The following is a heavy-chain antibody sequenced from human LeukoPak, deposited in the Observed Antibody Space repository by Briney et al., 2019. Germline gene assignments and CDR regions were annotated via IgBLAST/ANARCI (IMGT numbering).Heavy chain of an antibody. CDR3: AKTPYDSSGYSVYYFDY. D-gene: IGHD3-22*01. CDR1: GFTFSGNA. V-gene: IGHV3-23*01. J-gene: IGHJ4*02. Sequence: GGSLRLSCAASGFTFSGNAMSWVRQAPGKGLEWVSAISGSGVRTYYADSVKGRFTISRDNSKNTLYLQMNSLRAEDTAVYYCAKTPYDSSGYSVYYFDYWGQGTLVTVSS. CDR2: ISGSGVRT.